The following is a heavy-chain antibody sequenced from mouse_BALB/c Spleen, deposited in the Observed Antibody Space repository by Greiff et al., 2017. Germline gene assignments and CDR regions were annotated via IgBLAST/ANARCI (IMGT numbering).Heavy chain of an antibody. CDR2: IWGDGST. CDR1: GFSLTGYG. V-gene: IGHV2-6-7*01. CDR3: ARDPNYYGSLHWYFDV. Sequence: QVQLKQSGPGLVAPSQSLSITCTVSGFSLTGYGVNWVRQPPGKGLEWLGMIWGDGSTDYNSALKSRLSISKDNSKSQVFLKMNSLQTDDTARYYCARDPNYYGSLHWYFDVWGAGTTVTVSS. D-gene: IGHD1-1*01. J-gene: IGHJ1*01.